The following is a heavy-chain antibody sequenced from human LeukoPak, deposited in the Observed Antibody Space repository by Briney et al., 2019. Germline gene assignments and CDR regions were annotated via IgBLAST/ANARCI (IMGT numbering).Heavy chain of an antibody. J-gene: IGHJ3*02. CDR2: IYPVDSDT. Sequence: GESLKISCKGSGDSFTTYWICLVREMPGKGLECMGIIYPVDSDTRYSPSFQGQVTISADKSISTAYLQWSSLKASDTAMYYCARRRDARGYTDIFAMWGQGTMVTVYS. D-gene: IGHD5-18*01. CDR1: GDSFTTYW. V-gene: IGHV5-51*01. CDR3: ARRRDARGYTDIFAM.